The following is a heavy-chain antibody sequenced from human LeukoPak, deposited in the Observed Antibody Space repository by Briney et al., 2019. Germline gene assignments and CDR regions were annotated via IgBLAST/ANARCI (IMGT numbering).Heavy chain of an antibody. D-gene: IGHD1-26*01. CDR1: GFTFSSYG. CDR3: ARGWELLYWYGMDV. Sequence: GGSLRPSCAASGFTFSSYGMHWVRQAPGKGLEWVAVIWYDGSNKYYADSVKGRFTISRDNSKNTLYRQMNSLRAEDTAVYYCARGWELLYWYGMDVWGQGTTVTVSS. V-gene: IGHV3-33*01. CDR2: IWYDGSNK. J-gene: IGHJ6*02.